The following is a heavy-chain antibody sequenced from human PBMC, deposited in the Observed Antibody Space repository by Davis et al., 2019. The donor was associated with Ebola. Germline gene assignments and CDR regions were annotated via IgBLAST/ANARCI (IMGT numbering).Heavy chain of an antibody. V-gene: IGHV3-23*01. D-gene: IGHD3-3*01. J-gene: IGHJ4*02. CDR2: ISGSGGST. Sequence: GESLKISCAASGFTFSSYAMSWVRQAPGKGLEWVSAISGSGGSTYYADSVKGRFTISRDNSKNTLYLQMNSLRAEDTAVYYCVRDPARFLEWIGVGYFDYWGQGTLVTVSS. CDR3: VRDPARFLEWIGVGYFDY. CDR1: GFTFSSYA.